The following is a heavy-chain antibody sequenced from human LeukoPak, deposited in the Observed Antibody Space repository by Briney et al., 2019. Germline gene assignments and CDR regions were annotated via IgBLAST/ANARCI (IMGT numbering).Heavy chain of an antibody. D-gene: IGHD2-2*01. V-gene: IGHV3-21*01. J-gene: IGHJ4*02. CDR3: ARLNQLGDFDY. Sequence: SVKGRFTISRDNAKNSLSLQMNSLRAEDTAVYYCARLNQLGDFDYWGQGTLVTVSS.